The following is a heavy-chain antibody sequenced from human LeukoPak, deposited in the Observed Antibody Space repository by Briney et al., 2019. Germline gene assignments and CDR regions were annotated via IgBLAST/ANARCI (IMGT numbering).Heavy chain of an antibody. J-gene: IGHJ4*02. CDR1: GYTFTGYY. Sequence: ASVKVSCKASGYTFTGYYMHWVRQAPGQGLEWMGIINPSGGSTSYAQKFQGRVTMTRDMSTSTVYMELSSLRSEDTAVYYCARSLSGYSYGGQPIRPLDLFDYWGQGTLVTVSS. D-gene: IGHD5-18*01. CDR3: ARSLSGYSYGGQPIRPLDLFDY. CDR2: INPSGGST. V-gene: IGHV1-46*01.